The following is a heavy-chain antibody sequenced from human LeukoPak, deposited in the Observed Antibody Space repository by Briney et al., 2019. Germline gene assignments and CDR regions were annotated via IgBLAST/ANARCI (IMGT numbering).Heavy chain of an antibody. CDR2: ISAYNGNT. CDR1: GYTFTSYG. Sequence: GASVKVSCKASGYTFTSYGISWVRQAPGQGLEWMGWISAYNGNTNYAQKLQGRVTMTTDTSTSTAYMELRRLRSDDTAVYYCARFGLGKHIEVAGIPFDIWGQGTMVTVSS. V-gene: IGHV1-18*01. D-gene: IGHD6-19*01. J-gene: IGHJ3*02. CDR3: ARFGLGKHIEVAGIPFDI.